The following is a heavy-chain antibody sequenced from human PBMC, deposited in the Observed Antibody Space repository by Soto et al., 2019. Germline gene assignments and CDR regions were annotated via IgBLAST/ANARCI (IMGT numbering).Heavy chain of an antibody. CDR3: AKVPPRVVVPAAYDYYFDY. CDR1: GFTFSSYA. J-gene: IGHJ4*02. CDR2: ISGSGGST. Sequence: PGGSLRLSCAASGFTFSSYAMSWVRQAPGKGLEWVSAISGSGGSTYYADSVKGRFTISRDNSKNTLYLQMNSLRAEDTAVYYCAKVPPRVVVPAAYDYYFDYWGQGTLVTVSS. V-gene: IGHV3-23*01. D-gene: IGHD2-2*01.